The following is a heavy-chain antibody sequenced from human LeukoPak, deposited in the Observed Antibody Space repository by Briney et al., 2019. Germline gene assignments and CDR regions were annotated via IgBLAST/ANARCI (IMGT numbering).Heavy chain of an antibody. D-gene: IGHD6-13*01. CDR1: GFTFSSYS. V-gene: IGHV3-48*01. J-gene: IGHJ3*02. Sequence: PGGSLRLSCAASGFTFSSYSMNWVRQAPGKGLEWVSYISSSSSTIYYADSVKGRFTISRDNAKNSLYLQMNSLRAEDTAVYYCAQVDAGTGDAFDIWGQGTMVTVSS. CDR2: ISSSSSTI. CDR3: AQVDAGTGDAFDI.